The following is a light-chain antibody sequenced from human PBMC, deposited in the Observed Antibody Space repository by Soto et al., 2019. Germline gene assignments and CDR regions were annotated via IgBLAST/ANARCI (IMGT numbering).Light chain of an antibody. V-gene: IGLV2-14*01. CDR1: SSDVGGYNY. J-gene: IGLJ2*01. Sequence: QSALTQPASVSGSPGQSITISCTGTSSDVGGYNYVSWYQQHPGKAPKLMIYDVSNRPSGVSNRFSGSKSGNTASLTISGLQAEDAADYYCSSYTSSSTVVCGGGTKLTVL. CDR3: SSYTSSSTVV. CDR2: DVS.